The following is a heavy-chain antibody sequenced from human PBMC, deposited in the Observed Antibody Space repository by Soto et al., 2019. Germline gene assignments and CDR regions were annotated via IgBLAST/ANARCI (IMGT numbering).Heavy chain of an antibody. CDR1: GFTFSSYE. D-gene: IGHD2-2*02. V-gene: IGHV3-48*03. CDR2: ISSSGSTI. CDR3: ARDYNGMDV. Sequence: PGGSLRLSCAASGFTFSSYEMNWVRQAPGKGLEWVSYISSSGSTIYYADSVKGRFTISRGNAKNSLYLQMNSLRAEDTAVYYCARDYNGMDVWGQGTTVTVSS. J-gene: IGHJ6*02.